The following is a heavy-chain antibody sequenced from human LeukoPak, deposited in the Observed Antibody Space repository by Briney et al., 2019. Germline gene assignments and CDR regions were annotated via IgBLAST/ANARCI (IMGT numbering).Heavy chain of an antibody. CDR3: AKDRVVRGARYYFDY. V-gene: IGHV3-30*18. J-gene: IGHJ4*02. Sequence: GRSLRLSCAASGVTFSSYGMHWVRQAPGKGLEWVAVISYDGSNKYYADSVKGRFTISRDNSKNTLYLQMDSLRAEDTAVYYCAKDRVVRGARYYFDYWGQGTLVTVSS. CDR2: ISYDGSNK. CDR1: GVTFSSYG. D-gene: IGHD3-10*01.